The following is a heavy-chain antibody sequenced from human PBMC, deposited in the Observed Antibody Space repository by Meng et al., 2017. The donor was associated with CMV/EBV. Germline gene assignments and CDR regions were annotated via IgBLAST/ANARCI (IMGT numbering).Heavy chain of an antibody. V-gene: IGHV3-53*01. D-gene: IGHD1-26*01. CDR3: AKVGGRPWEPRGFDY. CDR2: IYSGGST. J-gene: IGHJ4*02. CDR1: GFTVSSNY. Sequence: ASGFTVSSNYMSWVRQAPGKGLEWVSVIYSGGSTYYADSVKGRFTISRDNAKNTLYLQMNSLRAEDTAVYYCAKVGGRPWEPRGFDYWGQGTLVTVSS.